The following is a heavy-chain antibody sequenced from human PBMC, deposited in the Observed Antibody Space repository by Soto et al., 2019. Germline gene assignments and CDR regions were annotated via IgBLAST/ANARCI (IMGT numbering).Heavy chain of an antibody. D-gene: IGHD4-17*01. V-gene: IGHV1-69*13. Sequence: GASVKVSCKASGGTFSSYAISWVRQAPGQGLEWMGGIIPIFGTANYAQKFQGRVTITADESTSTAYMELSSLRSEDTAVYYCARDLFKADYGGGFDYWGQGTLVIVSS. CDR3: ARDLFKADYGGGFDY. CDR1: GGTFSSYA. CDR2: IIPIFGTA. J-gene: IGHJ4*02.